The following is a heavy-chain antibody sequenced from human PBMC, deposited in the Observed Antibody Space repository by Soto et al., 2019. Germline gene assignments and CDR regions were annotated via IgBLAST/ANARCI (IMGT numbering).Heavy chain of an antibody. Sequence: PSETLSLTCGVSGDTISTGGYSWAWIRQPPGKALEWIGHTYHSGNPYYNPSLKSRVIISVDRSKNQFSLKVSSVTAEDTAVYYCARVRSYYGSGTQYNWFDPWGQGTLVTVSS. CDR2: TYHSGNP. CDR1: GDTISTGGYS. D-gene: IGHD3-10*01. V-gene: IGHV4-30-2*01. J-gene: IGHJ5*02. CDR3: ARVRSYYGSGTQYNWFDP.